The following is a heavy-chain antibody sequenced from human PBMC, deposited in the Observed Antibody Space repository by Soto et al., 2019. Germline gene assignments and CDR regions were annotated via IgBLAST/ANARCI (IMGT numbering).Heavy chain of an antibody. V-gene: IGHV1-2*02. CDR1: RYIFTGYY. CDR3: ARSHSAYHYHAMDA. Sequence: ASVKVSCKTSRYIFTGYYMHWVRQAPGQGLEWMGWINPNSGDTNYAQRFKGRVSMTSDTSINTAYLELSRLRPGDTAVFFCARSHSAYHYHAMDAWGQGTTVTVSS. CDR2: INPNSGDT. J-gene: IGHJ6*02.